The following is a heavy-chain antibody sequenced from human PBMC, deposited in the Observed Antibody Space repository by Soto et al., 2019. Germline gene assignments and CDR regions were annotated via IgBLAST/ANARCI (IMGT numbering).Heavy chain of an antibody. CDR2: ISYDGSNK. CDR3: ARDPLWGTAMVLWYYDL. D-gene: IGHD5-18*01. Sequence: PGGSLRLSCAASGFPFSNYWMHWVRQAPGKGLEWVALISYDGSNKYYADSVKGRFTISRDNSKNTLYLQMNSLRAEDTAVYYCARDPLWGTAMVLWYYDLWGRGTLVTVSS. J-gene: IGHJ2*01. V-gene: IGHV3-30-3*01. CDR1: GFPFSNYW.